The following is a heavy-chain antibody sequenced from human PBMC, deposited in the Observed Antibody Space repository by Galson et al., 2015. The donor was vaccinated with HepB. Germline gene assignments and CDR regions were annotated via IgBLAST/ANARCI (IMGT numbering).Heavy chain of an antibody. J-gene: IGHJ2*01. CDR3: AREDIRFLEWLGYYSDL. CDR1: GFTFRSYS. V-gene: IGHV3-21*06. D-gene: IGHD3-3*01. CDR2: IDSKGEYR. Sequence: SLRLSCAGSGFTFRSYSINWVRQTPGKGLEWVSSIDSKGEYRNYADSVKGRFTISRDNAKNSVYLQMNSLGAEDTALYYCAREDIRFLEWLGYYSDLWGRGTLVTVSS.